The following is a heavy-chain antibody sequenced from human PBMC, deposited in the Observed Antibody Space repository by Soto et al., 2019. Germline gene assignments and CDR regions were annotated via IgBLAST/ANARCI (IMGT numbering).Heavy chain of an antibody. CDR3: VRDRYSSSGWFVP. CDR2: TYYRSRFFS. D-gene: IGHD3-10*01. J-gene: IGHJ5*02. CDR1: GDSVSSYSAA. Sequence: QVQLQQSGPGLVKPSQTLSLTCAISGDSVSSYSAAWNWIRQSPSGGLEWLGRTYYRSRFFSDYAESVKSRIIINPDTSKNQFSLQLKSVTPEDTAVYYCVRDRYSSSGWFVPGGQGTPVTVSS. V-gene: IGHV6-1*02.